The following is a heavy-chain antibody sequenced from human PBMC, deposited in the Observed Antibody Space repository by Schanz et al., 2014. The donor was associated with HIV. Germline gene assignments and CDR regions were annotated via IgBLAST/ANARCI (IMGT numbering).Heavy chain of an antibody. Sequence: EVQLLESGGGFVQPGGSLRLSCAASGFAFSNFAMSWVRQDPGRGLEWVAVMSYDGIRKNYADSVKGRFTISRDNSKNALYLHMNSLRADDTAIYYCVKAYSSGFSGAGSWGQGALVTVSS. V-gene: IGHV3-23*03. CDR1: GFAFSNFA. CDR3: VKAYSSGFSGAGS. D-gene: IGHD5-18*01. CDR2: MSYDGIRK. J-gene: IGHJ5*02.